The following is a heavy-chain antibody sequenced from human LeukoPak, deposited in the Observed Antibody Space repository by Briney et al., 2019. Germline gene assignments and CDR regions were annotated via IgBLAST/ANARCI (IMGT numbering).Heavy chain of an antibody. CDR1: GFTFSSYE. CDR2: ISSSGSTI. D-gene: IGHD5-12*01. V-gene: IGHV3-48*03. Sequence: PGGSLRLSCAASGFTFSSYEMNWVRQAPGKGLEWVSYISSSGSTIYYADSVKGRFTISRDNAKNSLYLQMNSLRAEDTALYYCAKEGTLGSGYDPWGQGTLVTVSS. CDR3: AKEGTLGSGYDP. J-gene: IGHJ5*02.